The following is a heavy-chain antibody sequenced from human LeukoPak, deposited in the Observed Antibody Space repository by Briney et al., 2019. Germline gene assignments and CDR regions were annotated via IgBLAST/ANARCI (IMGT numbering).Heavy chain of an antibody. Sequence: GGSLRLSCAASGFTFSREWMNWVRQAPGKGLEWVANIKQDGREKYYVDSVKGRFTISRDNAKNSLYLQMNSLRAEDTAVYYCARGDVIVANWGQGTLVTVSS. D-gene: IGHD3-22*01. CDR1: GFTFSREW. CDR3: ARGDVIVAN. CDR2: IKQDGREK. V-gene: IGHV3-7*02. J-gene: IGHJ4*02.